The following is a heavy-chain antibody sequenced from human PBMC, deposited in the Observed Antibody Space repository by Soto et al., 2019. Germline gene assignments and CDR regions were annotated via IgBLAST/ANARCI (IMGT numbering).Heavy chain of an antibody. D-gene: IGHD3-3*01. CDR1: GFTFSSYA. J-gene: IGHJ4*02. CDR3: AKVRGPIFGVVIQYFDY. V-gene: IGHV3-23*01. Sequence: GGSLRLSCAASGFTFSSYAMSWVRQAPGKGLEWVSAISGSGGSTYYADSVKGRFTISRDNSKNTLYLQVNSLRAEDTAVYYCAKVRGPIFGVVIQYFDYWGQGTLVTVSS. CDR2: ISGSGGST.